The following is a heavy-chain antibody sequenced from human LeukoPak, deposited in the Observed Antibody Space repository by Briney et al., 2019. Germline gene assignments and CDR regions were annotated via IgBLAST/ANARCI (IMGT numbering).Heavy chain of an antibody. CDR1: GGSISSYY. J-gene: IGHJ4*02. CDR3: ARGGSYYYVLIDY. Sequence: PSETLSLTCTVSGGSISSYYWSWLRQPPGKGLEYIGYTHYSGSTNYNPSLKSRVTISLDTSGNQFSLKLSSVTAADTAVYYCARGGSYYYVLIDYWGQGTLVTVSS. CDR2: THYSGST. V-gene: IGHV4-59*01. D-gene: IGHD1-26*01.